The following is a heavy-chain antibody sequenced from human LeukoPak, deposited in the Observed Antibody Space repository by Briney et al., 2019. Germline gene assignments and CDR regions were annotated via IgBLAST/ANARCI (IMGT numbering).Heavy chain of an antibody. CDR3: ARDIGLRKAAPPGWFDP. D-gene: IGHD6-6*01. V-gene: IGHV3-7*01. Sequence: GGSLRLSCAASGFTFSSYSMSWVRQAPGKGLEWVASIKQDGSEKYCVDSVKGRFTISRDNANNSLYLQMNSLRADDTAVYYCARDIGLRKAAPPGWFDPWGQGALVTVS. J-gene: IGHJ5*02. CDR2: IKQDGSEK. CDR1: GFTFSSYS.